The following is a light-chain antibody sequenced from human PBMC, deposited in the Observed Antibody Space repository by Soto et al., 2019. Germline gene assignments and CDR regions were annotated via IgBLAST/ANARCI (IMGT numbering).Light chain of an antibody. CDR1: SSDIGGYDY. CDR3: TSYASGSSHVV. CDR2: DVN. Sequence: QSALTQPASGSGSPGQSITLSFTGTSSDIGGYDYVSWYQRHPGKAPKLIIYDVNNRPSGVSNRFSGSKSGNTASLTISGLQAEDEADYYCTSYASGSSHVVFGGGTKLTVL. J-gene: IGLJ2*01. V-gene: IGLV2-14*01.